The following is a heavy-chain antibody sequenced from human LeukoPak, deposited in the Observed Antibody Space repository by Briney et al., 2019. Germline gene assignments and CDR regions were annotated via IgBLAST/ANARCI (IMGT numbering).Heavy chain of an antibody. CDR3: ARVASKGGMDV. CDR2: VHYAWNT. V-gene: IGHV4-59*01. Sequence: SETLSLTCSVSGGSIGSYHWSWIRQPPGKGLEWIGHVHYAWNTKYNPSLTGRVSISLDRSKNQFSLSLSSLTAADTAVYYCARVASKGGMDVWGQGTTVIVSS. CDR1: GGSIGSYH. J-gene: IGHJ6*02.